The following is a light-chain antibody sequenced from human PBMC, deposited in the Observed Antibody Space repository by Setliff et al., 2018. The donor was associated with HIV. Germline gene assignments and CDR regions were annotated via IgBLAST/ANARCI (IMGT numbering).Light chain of an antibody. CDR3: SSYTSRNSYV. J-gene: IGLJ1*01. Sequence: QSALTQPASVSGSPGQSITISCTGTSSDVGTYNAVYWYQQHPGKAPKLIIHEVTNRPSGVSDRFSGSKSGNTASLTISGLQAEDEADYYCSSYTSRNSYVFGTGTKVTVL. V-gene: IGLV2-14*01. CDR2: EVT. CDR1: SSDVGTYNA.